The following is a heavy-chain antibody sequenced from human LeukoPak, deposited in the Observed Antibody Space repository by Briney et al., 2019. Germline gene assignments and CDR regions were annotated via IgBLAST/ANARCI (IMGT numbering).Heavy chain of an antibody. CDR2: ISSGGTHE. V-gene: IGHV3-30*01. J-gene: IGHJ4*02. Sequence: AKSLRFSCAASAFTFCNYAMHWVRQGPGKGLEWVSLISSGGTHEYYADSVKGRFTISRDNSKNTLYLQLNSLRAEDTAVYYCARDSTYYYDSGSSGPHYFDNWGQGTLVTVSS. CDR3: ARDSTYYYDSGSSGPHYFDN. CDR1: AFTFCNYA. D-gene: IGHD3-10*01.